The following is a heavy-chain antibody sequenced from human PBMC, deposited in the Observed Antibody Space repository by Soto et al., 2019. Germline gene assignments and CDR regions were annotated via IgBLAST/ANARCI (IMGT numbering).Heavy chain of an antibody. J-gene: IGHJ3*02. CDR1: GDSISSGAYY. D-gene: IGHD5-12*01. V-gene: IGHV4-61*08. CDR3: ARGPPWIDAFDI. Sequence: SETLSLTCTVSGDSISSGAYYWSWIRQHPGKGLEWVAYISHTGTTDYNPSLKSRLTISLDTSKNQFSLKLTSVTAADTAVYYCARGPPWIDAFDIWGQGTKVTVS. CDR2: ISHTGTT.